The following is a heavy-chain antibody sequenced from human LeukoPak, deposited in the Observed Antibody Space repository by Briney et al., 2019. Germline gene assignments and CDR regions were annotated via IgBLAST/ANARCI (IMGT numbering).Heavy chain of an antibody. J-gene: IGHJ5*02. CDR2: INSDGSST. V-gene: IGHV3-74*01. D-gene: IGHD3-22*01. CDR1: GFTFNGYN. Sequence: GGSLRLSCATSGFTFNGYNMNWVRQAPGKGLVWVSRINSDGSSTSYADSVKGRFTISRDNAKNTLYLQMNSLRAEDTAVYYCARALRTYYYDSSGYNWFDPWGQGTLVTVSS. CDR3: ARALRTYYYDSSGYNWFDP.